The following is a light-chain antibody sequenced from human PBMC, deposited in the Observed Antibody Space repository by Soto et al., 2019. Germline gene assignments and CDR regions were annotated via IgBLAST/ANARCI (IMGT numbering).Light chain of an antibody. J-gene: IGKJ5*01. CDR3: QQYGSSLFT. Sequence: EVVMTQSPATLSVSPGERATLSCRASQSVFNSLAWYQQKPGQAPRLLIYGAATRATGIPDRFSGSGSGTDFTLTIRRLEPEDFAVYYCQQYGSSLFTFGQGTRLEIK. V-gene: IGKV3-20*01. CDR2: GAA. CDR1: QSVFNS.